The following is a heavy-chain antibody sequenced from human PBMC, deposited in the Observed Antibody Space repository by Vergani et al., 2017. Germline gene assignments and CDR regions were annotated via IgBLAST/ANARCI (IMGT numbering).Heavy chain of an antibody. CDR3: ARDKTVSGLDAFDN. D-gene: IGHD6-19*01. Sequence: QVQLVESGGGVVQPGRSLRLSCAASGFTFSSYGMHWVRQAPGKGLEWVAVIWYDGSNKYYADSVKGRFTISRDNSKNTLYLQMNSLRAEDTAVYYCARDKTVSGLDAFDNWGQGTMVTVSS. CDR2: IWYDGSNK. CDR1: GFTFSSYG. V-gene: IGHV3-33*01. J-gene: IGHJ3*02.